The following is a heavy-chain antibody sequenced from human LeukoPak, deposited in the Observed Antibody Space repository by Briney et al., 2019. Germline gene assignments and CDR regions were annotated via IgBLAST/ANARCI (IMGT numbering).Heavy chain of an antibody. J-gene: IGHJ4*02. V-gene: IGHV3-7*01. D-gene: IGHD3-3*01. CDR1: GFTFSGYW. CDR3: ARDEVGGYYFE. Sequence: PGGSLRLSCAASGFTFSGYWVTWVRQAPGKGLEWVANINEDGSQKYYVDSVKGRFTISRDNTKKLVFLQMNSLRVEDTAVYYCARDEVGGYYFEWGQGNLVNVSS. CDR2: INEDGSQK.